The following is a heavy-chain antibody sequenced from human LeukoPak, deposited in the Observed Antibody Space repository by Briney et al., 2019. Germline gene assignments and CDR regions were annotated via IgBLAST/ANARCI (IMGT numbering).Heavy chain of an antibody. J-gene: IGHJ6*04. CDR2: IYYSGST. V-gene: IGHV4-30-4*01. CDR1: GGSISSGDYY. Sequence: NPSETLSLTCTVSGGSISSGDYYWSCIRQPPGKGLEWIGYIYYSGSTYYNPSLKSRVAISVDTSKNQFSLKLSSVTAADTAVYYCAISTSCCLNGMDVWGKGTTVTVSS. D-gene: IGHD2-2*01. CDR3: AISTSCCLNGMDV.